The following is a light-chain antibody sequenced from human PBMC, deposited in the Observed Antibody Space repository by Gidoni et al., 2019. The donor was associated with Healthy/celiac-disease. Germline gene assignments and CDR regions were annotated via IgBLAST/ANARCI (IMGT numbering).Light chain of an antibody. CDR3: QQYNNWPPWT. CDR2: GAS. CDR1: QSVSSN. V-gene: IGKV3-15*01. J-gene: IGKJ1*01. Sequence: EIVMTQSPATLSVSPGERATLSCRASQSVSSNVAWDQQKPGQAPRLLIYGASTRATGIPARFSGSGSGTEFTLTISSLQSEDFAVYYCQQYNNWPPWTFGQGTKVEIK.